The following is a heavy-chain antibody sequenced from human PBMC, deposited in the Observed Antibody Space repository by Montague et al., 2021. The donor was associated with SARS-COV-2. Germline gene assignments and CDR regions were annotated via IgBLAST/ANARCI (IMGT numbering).Heavy chain of an antibody. Sequence: TLSLTCTVSGGSISSGSYYWSWIRQPAGRGMEWIGRIYASGSTKYHPSLKSRVTISVDTSKNQFSLKVSSVTAADTAVYYCARDLSSSWSYWFDPWGQGTLVTVSS. V-gene: IGHV4-61*02. J-gene: IGHJ5*02. CDR1: GGSISSGSYY. CDR2: IYASGST. CDR3: ARDLSSSWSYWFDP. D-gene: IGHD6-13*01.